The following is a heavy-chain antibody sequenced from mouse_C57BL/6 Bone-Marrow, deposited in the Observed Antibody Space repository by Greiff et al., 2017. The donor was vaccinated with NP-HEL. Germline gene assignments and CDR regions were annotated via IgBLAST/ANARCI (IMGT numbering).Heavy chain of an antibody. J-gene: IGHJ1*03. CDR2: INYDGSST. CDR1: GFTFSDYY. Sequence: EVQVVESEGGLVQPGSSMKLSCTASGFTFSDYYMAWVRQVPEKGLEWVANINYDGSSTYYLDSLKSRFIISRDNAKNILYLQMSSLKSEDTATYYCAREGPDWYFDVWGTGTTVTVSS. CDR3: AREGPDWYFDV. V-gene: IGHV5-16*01.